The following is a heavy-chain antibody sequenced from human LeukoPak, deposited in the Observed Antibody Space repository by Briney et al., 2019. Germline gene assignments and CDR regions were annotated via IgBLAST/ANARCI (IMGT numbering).Heavy chain of an antibody. V-gene: IGHV3-7*03. J-gene: IGHJ4*02. CDR1: GFTFSNYW. CDR2: IIQDGSEK. D-gene: IGHD2-8*02. Sequence: GGSLRLSCVASGFTFSNYWMTWVRQAPGRGLEWVANIIQDGSEKYYVDSVKGRFTISRDNAKNSLILQMNSLRAEDTAIYYCATYRQVLLPFESWGQGTLVTVSS. CDR3: ATYRQVLLPFES.